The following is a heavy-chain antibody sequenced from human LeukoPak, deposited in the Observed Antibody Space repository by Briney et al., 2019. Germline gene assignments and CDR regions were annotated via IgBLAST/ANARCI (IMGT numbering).Heavy chain of an antibody. V-gene: IGHV4-59*08. D-gene: IGHD3-10*01. CDR2: IYYSGST. Sequence: SETLSLTCTVSGGSISSDYWSWIRQPPGKGLEWIGYIYYSGSTNYNPSLKSRVTISVDTSKNQFSLKLSSVTAADTAVYYCASSYYGSGSYRYFDYWGQGTLVTVSS. CDR3: ASSYYGSGSYRYFDY. J-gene: IGHJ4*02. CDR1: GGSISSDY.